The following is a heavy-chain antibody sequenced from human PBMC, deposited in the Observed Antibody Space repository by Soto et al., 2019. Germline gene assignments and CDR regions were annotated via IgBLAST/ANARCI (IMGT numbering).Heavy chain of an antibody. CDR1: GGSISSGDYY. J-gene: IGHJ6*02. Sequence: SETLSLTCTVSGGSISSGDYYWSWIRQPPGKGLEWIGYIYYSGSTYYNPSLKSRVTISVDTSKNQFSLKLSSVTAADTAVYYCARWAELCRGRYGMDVWGQGTTVTVSS. V-gene: IGHV4-30-4*01. D-gene: IGHD3-16*01. CDR3: ARWAELCRGRYGMDV. CDR2: IYYSGST.